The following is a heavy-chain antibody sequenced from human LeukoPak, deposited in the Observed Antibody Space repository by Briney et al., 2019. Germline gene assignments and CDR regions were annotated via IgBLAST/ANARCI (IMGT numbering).Heavy chain of an antibody. D-gene: IGHD2-15*01. CDR3: ARHRGYCTGDTCSTYYFDY. V-gene: IGHV3-33*08. CDR2: TWDDGSKK. CDR1: GFTFRTYG. Sequence: PGGSLRLSCAASGFTFRTYGMHWIRQAPGKGLECVAFTWDDGSKKYYADSVKGRFTISRDNSKNTLYLQMNSLRAEDTAVYYCARHRGYCTGDTCSTYYFDYWGQGTLVTVSS. J-gene: IGHJ4*02.